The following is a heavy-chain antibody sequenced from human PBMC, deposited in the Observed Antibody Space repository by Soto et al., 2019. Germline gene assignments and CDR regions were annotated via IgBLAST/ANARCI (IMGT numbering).Heavy chain of an antibody. CDR1: GYTFTSQN. CDR3: ISTLGARFDY. J-gene: IGHJ4*02. V-gene: IGHV1-46*03. CDR2: INPSIGTT. D-gene: IGHD1-26*01. Sequence: QVQLVLSGAEVKKPGASVKVSCKASGYTFTSQNMHWVRQAPGQGLEWMGVINPSIGTTTYAQKFQGRVTMTSDTSTSSVYIEVSSLRSEDTAVYYCISTLGARFDYWGQGTLVTVSS.